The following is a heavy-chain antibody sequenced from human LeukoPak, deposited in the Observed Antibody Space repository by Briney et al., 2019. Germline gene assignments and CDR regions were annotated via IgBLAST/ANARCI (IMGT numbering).Heavy chain of an antibody. D-gene: IGHD6-19*01. CDR1: GFTFSSYA. CDR3: AKDSRAVAGQYYFDY. CDR2: ISGSGGST. Sequence: PGGSLRLSCAASGFTFSSYAMSWVRQAPGKGLEWVSAISGSGGSTYYADSVQGRFTISRDNSKNTLCLQMNSLRAEDTAVYYCAKDSRAVAGQYYFDYWGQGTLVTVSS. J-gene: IGHJ4*02. V-gene: IGHV3-23*01.